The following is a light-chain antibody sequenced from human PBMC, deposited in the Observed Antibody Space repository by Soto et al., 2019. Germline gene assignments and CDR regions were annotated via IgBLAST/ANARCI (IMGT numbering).Light chain of an antibody. J-gene: IGKJ2*01. CDR2: DVS. Sequence: EIVLTQSPATLSLSPGERDTLSCRASQSVSSYLAWYQQKPGQAPRLVIYDVSSRATGVPPRFSGSGSGTDFTLTSSSLEHEDFAFYYWLQRSTWYTFGQGTKLEIK. V-gene: IGKV3-11*01. CDR3: LQRSTWYT. CDR1: QSVSSY.